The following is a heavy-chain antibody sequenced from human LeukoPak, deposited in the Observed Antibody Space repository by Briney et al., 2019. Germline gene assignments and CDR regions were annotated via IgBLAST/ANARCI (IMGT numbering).Heavy chain of an antibody. D-gene: IGHD4-17*01. CDR3: ARLLTTVTTIDFDY. Sequence: ASVKVSCKASGYTFTSYYMHWVRQAPGQGREGMGIINPSGGSTTYAQKFQGRVTMTRDTSTSTVYMELSSLRSEDTAVYYCARLLTTVTTIDFDYWGQGTLVTVSS. J-gene: IGHJ4*02. V-gene: IGHV1-46*01. CDR2: INPSGGST. CDR1: GYTFTSYY.